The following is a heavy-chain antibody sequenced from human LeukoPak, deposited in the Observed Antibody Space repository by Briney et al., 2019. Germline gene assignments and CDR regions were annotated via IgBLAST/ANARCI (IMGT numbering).Heavy chain of an antibody. CDR3: LSGSYYGAFDI. Sequence: TGGSLRLSCAASGFTFSTYNMNWVPQAAGKGLELASYISSSSTTIFYADSVKGRFTISRDNAKNSLSLQMNSLRDEDTAVYYCLSGSYYGAFDIWGQGTLVTVSS. D-gene: IGHD1-26*01. CDR1: GFTFSTYN. J-gene: IGHJ3*02. V-gene: IGHV3-48*02. CDR2: ISSSSTTI.